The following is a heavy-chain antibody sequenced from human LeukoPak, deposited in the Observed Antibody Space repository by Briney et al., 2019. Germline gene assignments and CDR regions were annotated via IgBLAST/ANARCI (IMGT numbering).Heavy chain of an antibody. CDR1: GYTFTGYY. CDR2: INPNSGGT. Sequence: ASVKVSCKASGYTFTGYYMHWVRQAPGQGLEWMGRINPNSGGTNYAQKFQGRVTMTRDTSIGTAYMELSRLRSDDTAVYYCARDLIVATPFDYWGQGTLVTVSS. V-gene: IGHV1-2*06. J-gene: IGHJ4*02. CDR3: ARDLIVATPFDY. D-gene: IGHD5-12*01.